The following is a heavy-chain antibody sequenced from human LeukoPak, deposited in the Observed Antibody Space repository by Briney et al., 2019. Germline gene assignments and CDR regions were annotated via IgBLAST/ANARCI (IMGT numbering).Heavy chain of an antibody. Sequence: PGGSLRLSCAASGFSFDDYGMSWDRQAPGKGLEWVSGIKWNGGSTGYADSVKGRFTISRDNAKNSLYLQMNSLRAEDTALYYCARDRTAFGVVVHYYMDVWGKGTTVTVPS. CDR1: GFSFDDYG. V-gene: IGHV3-20*04. J-gene: IGHJ6*03. CDR3: ARDRTAFGVVVHYYMDV. D-gene: IGHD3-3*01. CDR2: IKWNGGST.